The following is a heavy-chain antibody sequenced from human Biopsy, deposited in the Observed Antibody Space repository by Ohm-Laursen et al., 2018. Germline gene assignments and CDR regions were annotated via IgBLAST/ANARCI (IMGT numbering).Heavy chain of an antibody. J-gene: IGHJ4*02. Sequence: SVKVSCKASGGTFTNYAISWVRQAPGQGLGWMGGIIPIFGTANYAQKFQGRVTITADESTSIAYMELSSLRSDDTAVYYCARDALGGGSYRFFYWGQGSLVTVSS. CDR3: ARDALGGGSYRFFY. V-gene: IGHV1-69*13. CDR1: GGTFTNYA. CDR2: IIPIFGTA. D-gene: IGHD1-26*01.